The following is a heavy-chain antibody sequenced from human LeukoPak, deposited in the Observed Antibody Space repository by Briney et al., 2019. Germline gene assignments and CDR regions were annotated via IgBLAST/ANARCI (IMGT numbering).Heavy chain of an antibody. CDR1: GFTFSSYS. CDR2: ISSSSSYI. V-gene: IGHV3-21*01. J-gene: IGHJ1*01. CDR3: ARDSVPYYYDRSGLPPH. Sequence: GGSLRLSCAASGFTFSSYSMNWVRQAPGKGLEWVSSISSSSSYIYYADSVKGRFTISRTNAKNSRYLQMNSLRAADTPVYYCARDSVPYYYDRSGLPPHWGQGTLVTVSS. D-gene: IGHD3-22*01.